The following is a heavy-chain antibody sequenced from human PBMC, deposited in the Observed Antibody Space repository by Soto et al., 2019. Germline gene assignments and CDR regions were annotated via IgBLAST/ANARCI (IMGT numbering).Heavy chain of an antibody. J-gene: IGHJ4*02. CDR1: GFTFDDYA. CDR3: AKGVGYYDSSGYYAFDY. CDR2: ISWTSGSI. Sequence: EVQLVESGGGLVQPGRSLRLSCAASGFTFDDYAMHWVRQAPGKGLEWVSGISWTSGSIGYADSVKGRFTISRDNAKNSLYLQMNSLRAEDTALYYCAKGVGYYDSSGYYAFDYWGQGTLVTVSS. D-gene: IGHD3-22*01. V-gene: IGHV3-9*01.